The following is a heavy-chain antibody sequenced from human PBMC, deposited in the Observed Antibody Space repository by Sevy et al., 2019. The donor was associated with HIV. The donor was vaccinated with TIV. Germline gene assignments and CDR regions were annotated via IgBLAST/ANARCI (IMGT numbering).Heavy chain of an antibody. CDR1: GFTFTTYW. D-gene: IGHD6-6*01. Sequence: GGSLRLSCAASGFTFTTYWMTWVRQAPGKGLEWVANINQDGSKINYVDSVKGRFIISRDNAKKSLYVQMNSLRADDXXXXXXAXXXXXEXSXSQYRFMDYWGQGTLVTVSS. CDR2: INQDGSKI. J-gene: IGHJ4*02. V-gene: IGHV3-7*01. CDR3: AXXXXXEXSXSQYRFMDY.